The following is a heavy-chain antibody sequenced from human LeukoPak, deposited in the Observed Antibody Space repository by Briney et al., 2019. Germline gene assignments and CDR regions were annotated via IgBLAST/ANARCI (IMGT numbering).Heavy chain of an antibody. CDR3: ARLIRGGYCSSTSCYTGDY. Sequence: SETLSLTCAVYGGSFSGYYWSWIRQPPGKGLEWIGEINHSGSTNYNPSLKSRVTISVDTSKNQFSLKLSSVTAADTAVYYCARLIRGGYCSSTSCYTGDYWGQGTLVTVSS. J-gene: IGHJ4*02. D-gene: IGHD2-2*02. V-gene: IGHV4-34*01. CDR1: GGSFSGYY. CDR2: INHSGST.